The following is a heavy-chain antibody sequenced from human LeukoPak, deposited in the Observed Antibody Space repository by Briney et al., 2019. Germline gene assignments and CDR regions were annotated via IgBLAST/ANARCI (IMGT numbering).Heavy chain of an antibody. V-gene: IGHV4-59*01. CDR2: IYYSGST. CDR1: GGSISSYY. J-gene: IGHJ5*02. CDR3: ARVWAEDWFDP. D-gene: IGHD1-26*01. Sequence: SETLSLTCTVSGGSISSYYWSWIRQPPGKGLEWIGYIYYSGSTNYNPSLKSRVTIAVATSNNQFSLKLSSVTAADTAVYYCARVWAEDWFDPWGQGTLVTVSS.